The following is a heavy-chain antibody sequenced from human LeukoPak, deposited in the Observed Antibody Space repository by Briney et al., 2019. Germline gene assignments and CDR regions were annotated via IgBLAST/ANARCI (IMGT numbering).Heavy chain of an antibody. V-gene: IGHV7-4-1*02. CDR2: INTHTGNP. CDR3: GRDPKLGIRGYTYGYIDS. D-gene: IGHD5-18*01. CDR1: GYTFTSYA. J-gene: IGHJ4*02. Sequence: ASVKVSCKTSGYTFTSYAISWVRQAPGQGLEWMGWINTHTGNPTYAQGFAGRYVFSLDTSVSTAYLQISGLKADDTAVYYCGRDPKLGIRGYTYGYIDSWGQGTLVIVSS.